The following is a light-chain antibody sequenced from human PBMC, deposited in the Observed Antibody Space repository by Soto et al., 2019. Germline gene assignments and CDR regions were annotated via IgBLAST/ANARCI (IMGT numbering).Light chain of an antibody. CDR2: NTS. J-gene: IGLJ2*01. CDR3: QVVDSSSDQVV. Sequence: SYELTQPPSVSVAPGQAARITCGGNNIGSKTVHWYQQKPGQAPVLVVYNTSDRPSGIPERFSGSNSGNTATLTISRVEAGEEVDYYCQVVDSSSDQVVFGGGTKLTVL. CDR1: NIGSKT. V-gene: IGLV3-21*02.